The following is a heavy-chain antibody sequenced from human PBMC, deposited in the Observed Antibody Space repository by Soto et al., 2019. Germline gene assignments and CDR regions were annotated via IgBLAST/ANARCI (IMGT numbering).Heavy chain of an antibody. CDR1: GYSFTSYW. CDR3: ARGTIFGVVMVDAFDI. V-gene: IGHV5-51*01. Sequence: GESLKISCKGSGYSFTSYWIGWVRQMPGKGLEWMGIIYPGDSDTRYSPSFQGQVTISADKAISTAYLQWSSLKASDTAMYYCARGTIFGVVMVDAFDIWGQGTMVTVSS. D-gene: IGHD3-3*01. J-gene: IGHJ3*02. CDR2: IYPGDSDT.